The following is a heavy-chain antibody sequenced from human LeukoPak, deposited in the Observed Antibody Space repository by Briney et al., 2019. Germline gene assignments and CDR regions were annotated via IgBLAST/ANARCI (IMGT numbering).Heavy chain of an antibody. V-gene: IGHV4-59*11. CDR1: DDSFSSHY. Sequence: SETLSLTCAVSDDSFSSHYWTWIRQPPGKGLEWIGYISYIGSTNYNPSLKSRVTISKDTSKNQFSLKLSSVTAADTAVYYCARATTHIVVVPAATTYYYYYYMDVWGKGTTVTVSS. CDR2: ISYIGST. J-gene: IGHJ6*03. CDR3: ARATTHIVVVPAATTYYYYYYMDV. D-gene: IGHD2-2*01.